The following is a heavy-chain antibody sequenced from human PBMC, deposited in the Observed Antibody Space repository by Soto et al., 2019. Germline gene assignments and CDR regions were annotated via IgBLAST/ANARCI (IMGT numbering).Heavy chain of an antibody. CDR2: INPSGGST. CDR3: ARTTVSSAMDV. D-gene: IGHD4-17*01. J-gene: IGHJ6*02. CDR1: GYTFTTYY. V-gene: IGHV1-46*01. Sequence: ASVKVSCKASGYTFTTYYMHRVRQAPGQVLEWMGIINPSGGSTSYAQKFQGRVTMTRDTSTSTVYMELSSLISDDTAVYYCARTTVSSAMDVWGQGTTVTVSS.